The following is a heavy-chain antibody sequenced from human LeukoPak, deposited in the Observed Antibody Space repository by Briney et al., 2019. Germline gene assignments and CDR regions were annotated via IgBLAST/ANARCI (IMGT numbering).Heavy chain of an antibody. D-gene: IGHD6-6*01. Sequence: PGGSLRLSCAASGFTFSSNYMSWVRQAPGKGLEWVSVIYSGGSTYYADSVKGRFTISRDNSKNTLYLQMNSLRAEDTAVYYCAREGIAARRGVYYFDYWGQGTLVTVSS. J-gene: IGHJ4*02. CDR2: IYSGGST. CDR3: AREGIAARRGVYYFDY. CDR1: GFTFSSNY. V-gene: IGHV3-66*01.